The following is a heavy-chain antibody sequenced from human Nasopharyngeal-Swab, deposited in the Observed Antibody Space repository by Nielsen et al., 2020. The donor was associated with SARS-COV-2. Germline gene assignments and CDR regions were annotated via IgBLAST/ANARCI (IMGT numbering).Heavy chain of an antibody. Sequence: GESLKISCAASGFTFSDYYMSWLRQAPGKGLEWVSYISSSSSYTNYADSVKGRFTISRDNAKNSLYLQMNSLRAEDTAVYYCARDLWDGYRQDYYYYYGMDVWGQGTTVTVSS. CDR3: ARDLWDGYRQDYYYYYGMDV. V-gene: IGHV3-11*06. D-gene: IGHD5-24*01. J-gene: IGHJ6*02. CDR1: GFTFSDYY. CDR2: ISSSSSYT.